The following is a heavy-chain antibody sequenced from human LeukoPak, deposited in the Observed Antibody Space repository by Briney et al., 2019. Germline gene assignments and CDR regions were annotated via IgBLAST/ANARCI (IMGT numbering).Heavy chain of an antibody. CDR3: ARGTGGYQLLLYY. CDR1: GGSFSGYY. V-gene: IGHV4-34*01. CDR2: INHSGST. Sequence: SETLSLTCAVYGGSFSGYYWSWIRQPPGKGLEWIGEINHSGSTDYNPSLRSRVTISVDTSKNQFSLKLSSVTAADTAVYYCARGTGGYQLLLYYWGQGTLVTVSS. J-gene: IGHJ4*02. D-gene: IGHD2-2*01.